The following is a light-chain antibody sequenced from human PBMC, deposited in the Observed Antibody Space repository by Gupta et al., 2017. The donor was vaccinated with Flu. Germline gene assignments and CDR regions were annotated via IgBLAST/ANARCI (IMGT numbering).Light chain of an antibody. CDR2: KGS. CDR1: VGRGYIDGNTY. Sequence: DVVMTQSPLSLSATLGQSASISCTASVGRGYIDGNTYLDWFQHRPVHCPRRLIYKGSNRDSGVPDRFSGSGSGTDFTLKISIGDAEDVGVYYCRHEVKWPWTFGQGTKVEIK. CDR3: RHEVKWPWT. V-gene: IGKV2-30*01. J-gene: IGKJ1*01.